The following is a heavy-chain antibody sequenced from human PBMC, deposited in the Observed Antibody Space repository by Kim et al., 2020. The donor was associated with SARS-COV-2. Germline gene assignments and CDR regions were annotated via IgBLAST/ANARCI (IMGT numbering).Heavy chain of an antibody. V-gene: IGHV3-23*01. D-gene: IGHD2-8*01. CDR1: GFTLSNNA. Sequence: GGSLRLSCAASGFTLSNNAMTWVRQAPGKGLEWVSDIRGGGDTYYADSVMGRFTFSRDDSQNVLFLQMDSLRAAETAVEYCGGHGAFSYLGQGALVTVSS. CDR2: IRGGGDT. J-gene: IGHJ4*02. CDR3: GGHGAFSY.